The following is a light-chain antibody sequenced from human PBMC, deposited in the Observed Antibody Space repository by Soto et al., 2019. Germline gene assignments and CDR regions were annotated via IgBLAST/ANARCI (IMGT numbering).Light chain of an antibody. CDR1: HSISSY. CDR2: VAS. V-gene: IGKV1-39*01. J-gene: IGKJ1*01. CDR3: QQSYRTSWT. Sequence: DIQITQSPSFLSASVVYRVTITCRASHSISSYLNWYQQEPGKAPKRLIYVASSLQTGVPSRFSGSGSGTDFTLTISSLQPEDFATYYCQQSYRTSWTFGQETKVDIK.